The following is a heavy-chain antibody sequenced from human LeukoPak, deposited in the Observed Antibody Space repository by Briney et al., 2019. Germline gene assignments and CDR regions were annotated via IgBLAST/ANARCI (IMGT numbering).Heavy chain of an antibody. D-gene: IGHD3-3*02. CDR1: GFSFSSYA. Sequence: GGSLRLSCAASGFSFSSYAMSWVRRAPGQGLGWLCAINYNGAITDYADSVKGRFTISRDNAKNSLYLRMDSLRAEDTALYYCARDRLGPSFSVSHFDLWGQGTLVTVSS. V-gene: IGHV3-20*04. J-gene: IGHJ4*02. CDR3: ARDRLGPSFSVSHFDL. CDR2: INYNGAIT.